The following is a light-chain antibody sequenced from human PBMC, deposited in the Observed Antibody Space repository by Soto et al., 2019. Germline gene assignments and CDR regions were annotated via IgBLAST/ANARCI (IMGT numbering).Light chain of an antibody. CDR2: DAS. V-gene: IGKV3-11*01. CDR1: QSVSSY. Sequence: EIVFTQSPATLYLSPGERATLSCRASQSVSSYLAWYQQKPGQAPRLLIYDASNRETGIPARFSGSGSGTEFTLTISSLQSEDFAVYYCQQYIKWTITFGQGTRLEIK. CDR3: QQYIKWTIT. J-gene: IGKJ5*01.